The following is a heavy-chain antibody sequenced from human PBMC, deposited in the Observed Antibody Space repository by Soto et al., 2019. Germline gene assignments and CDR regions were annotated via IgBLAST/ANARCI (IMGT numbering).Heavy chain of an antibody. CDR2: IYSSGIT. D-gene: IGHD6-19*01. V-gene: IGHV3-53*01. J-gene: IGHJ3*02. CDR1: GFTFSSNY. Sequence: GGPLRLSCAASGFTFSSNYMSWVRQAPGKGLEWVSVIYSSGITYYADSVKGRFTISRDNSKNTLFLQMNSLRAEDTAMYYCAREIAVAGTAGRDAFDIWGQGTMVTVSS. CDR3: AREIAVAGTAGRDAFDI.